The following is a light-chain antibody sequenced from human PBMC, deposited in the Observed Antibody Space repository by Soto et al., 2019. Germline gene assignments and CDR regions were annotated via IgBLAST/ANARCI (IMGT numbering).Light chain of an antibody. CDR1: QSISSW. CDR2: KAS. V-gene: IGKV1-5*03. J-gene: IGKJ1*01. Sequence: DIQMTQSPSTLSASVGDRVTITCRASQSISSWLAWYQQKPGKAPKLLIYKASNLESGVPSRFSGSGSGTEFTLTISSLQPDDFATYYCQQYNSYHWTFGQGTKVEIK. CDR3: QQYNSYHWT.